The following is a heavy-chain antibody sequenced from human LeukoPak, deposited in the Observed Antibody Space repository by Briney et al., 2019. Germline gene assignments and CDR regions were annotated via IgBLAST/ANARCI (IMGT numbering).Heavy chain of an antibody. CDR1: GFTFSNYA. J-gene: IGHJ6*03. CDR2: ISGSSTYI. D-gene: IGHD1-26*01. CDR3: ARAYSGRYGLGYYYMDV. Sequence: GGSLRLSCAASGFTFSNYAMNWVRQAPGKGLEWVSSISGSSTYIYYADSVKGRFTISRDNAKNSLYLQMNSLRAEDTAVYYCARAYSGRYGLGYYYMDVWGKGTTVTVSS. V-gene: IGHV3-21*01.